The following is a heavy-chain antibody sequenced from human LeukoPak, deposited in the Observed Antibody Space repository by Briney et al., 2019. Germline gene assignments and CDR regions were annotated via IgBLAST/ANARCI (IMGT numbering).Heavy chain of an antibody. Sequence: SETLSLTCTVSGCSISSYYWSWIRQPPGKGLEGIGCIYYSGSTNYNPSLKSRVTISVNTSKNQCSLKLSSVTAADTAVYYCARDDPYYDILTGHYGMDVWGKGTTVTVSS. CDR2: IYYSGST. CDR3: ARDDPYYDILTGHYGMDV. D-gene: IGHD3-9*01. J-gene: IGHJ6*04. CDR1: GCSISSYY. V-gene: IGHV4-59*01.